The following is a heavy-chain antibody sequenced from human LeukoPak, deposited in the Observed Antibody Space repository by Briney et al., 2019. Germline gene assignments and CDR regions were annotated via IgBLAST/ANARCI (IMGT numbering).Heavy chain of an antibody. J-gene: IGHJ4*02. Sequence: SETLSLTCTVSGGSISSYSWSWIRQPPGKGLEWIGYIYYSGSTDYNPSLKSRVTISVDTSKNQFSLKLSSVTAADTAVYYCARAVSSGWLIYFDYWGQGTLVTVSS. CDR2: IYYSGST. CDR3: ARAVSSGWLIYFDY. D-gene: IGHD6-19*01. CDR1: GGSISSYS. V-gene: IGHV4-59*01.